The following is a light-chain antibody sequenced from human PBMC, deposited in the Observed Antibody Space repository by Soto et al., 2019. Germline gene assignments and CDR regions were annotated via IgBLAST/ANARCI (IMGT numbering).Light chain of an antibody. CDR3: QQYGSSVLT. CDR2: GAS. V-gene: IGKV3-20*01. CDR1: QSVTNSY. Sequence: EIVLTQSPATLSLSPGERATLSCRASQSVTNSYLAWYQQKPGQAPRLLIYGASSRATGIPDRFSGSGSGTDFTLTISRLEPEDFAVYYCQQYGSSVLTFGGGTKVDIK. J-gene: IGKJ4*01.